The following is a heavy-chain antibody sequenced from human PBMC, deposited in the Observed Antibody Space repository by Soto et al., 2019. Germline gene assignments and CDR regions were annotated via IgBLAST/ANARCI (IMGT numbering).Heavy chain of an antibody. Sequence: QVQLVQSGPEVKKTGTSVKVSCKASGGTFSSRAISWVRQAPGQGLEWMGGFIPVFGRVNYAEKFQDRVMITADESTGTVYMELSSLRSEDTALYYCANSRGGTFLGYHGMDIWGQGTTVSVSS. V-gene: IGHV1-69*01. D-gene: IGHD3-16*01. CDR1: GGTFSSRA. CDR2: FIPVFGRV. CDR3: ANSRGGTFLGYHGMDI. J-gene: IGHJ6*02.